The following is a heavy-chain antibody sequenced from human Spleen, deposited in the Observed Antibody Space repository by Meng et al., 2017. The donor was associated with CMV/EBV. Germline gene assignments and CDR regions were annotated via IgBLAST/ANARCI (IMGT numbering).Heavy chain of an antibody. CDR2: ISAYNGNT. J-gene: IGHJ4*02. Sequence: ASVKVSCKASGYTFTGYYMNWVRQAPGQGLEWMGWISAYNGNTNYAQNFQGRVTMTRDTSISTAYMELSRLRSDDTAMYYCARGGDVGFIPPFFDSWGQGTLVTVSS. V-gene: IGHV1-2*02. D-gene: IGHD3-10*01. CDR3: ARGGDVGFIPPFFDS. CDR1: GYTFTGYY.